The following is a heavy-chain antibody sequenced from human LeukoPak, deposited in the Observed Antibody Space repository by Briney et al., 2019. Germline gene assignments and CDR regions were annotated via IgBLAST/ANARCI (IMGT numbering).Heavy chain of an antibody. CDR2: TYSGGST. V-gene: IGHV3-53*04. CDR1: GFTVSSNY. CDR3: AAWNYYDSSGYPYYFDY. J-gene: IGHJ4*02. Sequence: GGSLRLSCAASGFTVSSNYMSWVRQAPGKGLEWVSVTYSGGSTYYADSVKGRFTISRHNSKNTLYLQMNSLRAEDTAVYYCAAWNYYDSSGYPYYFDYWGQGTLVTVSS. D-gene: IGHD3-22*01.